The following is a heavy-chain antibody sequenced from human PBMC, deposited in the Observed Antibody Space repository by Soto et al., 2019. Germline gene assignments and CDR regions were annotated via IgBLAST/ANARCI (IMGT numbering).Heavy chain of an antibody. CDR2: ISAYNGNT. D-gene: IGHD2-8*01. V-gene: IGHV1-18*01. CDR3: ARDARNIVLMVYATPWTYYYGMDV. CDR1: GYTFTSYG. J-gene: IGHJ6*02. Sequence: ASVKVSCKASGYTFTSYGISWVRQAPGQGLEWMGWISAYNGNTNYAQKLQGRVTMTTDTSTSTAYMELRSLRSDDTAVYYCARDARNIVLMVYATPWTYYYGMDVWGQGTTVTVSS.